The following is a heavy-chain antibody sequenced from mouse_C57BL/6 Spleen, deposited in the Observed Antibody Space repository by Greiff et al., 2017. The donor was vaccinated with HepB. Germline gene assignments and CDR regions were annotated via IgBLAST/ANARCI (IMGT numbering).Heavy chain of an antibody. CDR3: ARIYYYGSSAWYFDV. J-gene: IGHJ1*03. CDR2: IDPEDGET. D-gene: IGHD1-1*01. V-gene: IGHV14-2*01. Sequence: EVQLQQSGAELVKPGASVKLSCTASGFNIKDYYMHWVKQRTEQGLERIGRIDPEDGETKYAPTFRGKATITEDTSSNTAYLQLSSLKSEDTAVYYCARIYYYGSSAWYFDVWGTVTTVTVSS. CDR1: GFNIKDYY.